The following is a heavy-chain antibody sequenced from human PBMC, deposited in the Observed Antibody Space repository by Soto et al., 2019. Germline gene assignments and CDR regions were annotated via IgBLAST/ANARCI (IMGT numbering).Heavy chain of an antibody. CDR1: GFTFSGSA. CDR3: TRQDYYGSGSPGGADYYYGMDV. J-gene: IGHJ6*02. Sequence: GGSLRLSCAASGFTFSGSAMHWVRQASGKGLEWVGRIRSKANSYATAYAASVKGRFTISRDDSKNTAYLQMNSLKTEDTAVYYCTRQDYYGSGSPGGADYYYGMDVWGQGTTVTVSS. V-gene: IGHV3-73*01. CDR2: IRSKANSYAT. D-gene: IGHD3-10*01.